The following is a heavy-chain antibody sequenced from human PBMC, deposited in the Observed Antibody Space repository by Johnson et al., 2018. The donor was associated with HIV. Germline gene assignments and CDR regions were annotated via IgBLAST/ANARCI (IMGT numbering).Heavy chain of an antibody. V-gene: IGHV3-66*01. CDR1: GFTFSDYY. J-gene: IGHJ3*02. CDR2: IYSGGST. CDR3: ATIAAHGAAFDI. Sequence: MLLVESGGGLVKPGGSLRLSCAASGFTFSDYYMSWIRQAPGKGLEWVSVIYSGGSTYYADSVKGRFTISRDNSKNTLYLQMNSLRPEDTAAYYCATIAAHGAAFDIWGQGTVVTVSS. D-gene: IGHD6-25*01.